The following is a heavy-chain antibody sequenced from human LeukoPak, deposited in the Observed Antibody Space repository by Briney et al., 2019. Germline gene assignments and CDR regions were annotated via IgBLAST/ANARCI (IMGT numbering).Heavy chain of an antibody. V-gene: IGHV4-61*01. CDR3: ARDRWFDP. CDR1: GGSVSSGSYY. J-gene: IGHJ5*02. CDR2: INYSGNT. Sequence: PSETLSLTCTVSGGSVSSGSYYWSWIRQPPGKGLEWIGCINYSGNTNYNPSLKSRVTISVDTSKNQFSLKLSSVTAADTAVYYCARDRWFDPWGQGTLVTVSS.